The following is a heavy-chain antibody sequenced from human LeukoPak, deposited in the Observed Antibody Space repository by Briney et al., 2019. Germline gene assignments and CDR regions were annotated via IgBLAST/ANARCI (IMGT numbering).Heavy chain of an antibody. Sequence: PGKSLRLSCAASGFTFSNYALHWVRQAPGKGLEWVAAISYDGNNKYYADSVKGRFTISRDNSKNTLFLQIHSLRAEDTALYYCTTDISLFGYWGQGTLVTVSS. CDR1: GFTFSNYA. J-gene: IGHJ4*02. CDR3: TTDISLFGY. CDR2: ISYDGNNK. V-gene: IGHV3-30*04. D-gene: IGHD3-3*02.